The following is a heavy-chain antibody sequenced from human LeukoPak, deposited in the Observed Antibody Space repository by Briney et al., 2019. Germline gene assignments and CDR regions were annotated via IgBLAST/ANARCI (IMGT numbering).Heavy chain of an antibody. J-gene: IGHJ4*02. CDR2: IYHSGST. Sequence: SETLSLTCAVSGYSISSGYYWGWIRQPPGKGLEWIGSIYHSGSTYYNPSLKSRVTISVDTSKDQFSLKLSSVTAADTAVYYCALGYCSSTSCYENFDYWGQGTLVTVSS. CDR3: ALGYCSSTSCYENFDY. V-gene: IGHV4-38-2*01. D-gene: IGHD2-2*01. CDR1: GYSISSGYY.